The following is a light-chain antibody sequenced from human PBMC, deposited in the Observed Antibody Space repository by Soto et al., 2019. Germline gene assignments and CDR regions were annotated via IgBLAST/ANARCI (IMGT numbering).Light chain of an antibody. Sequence: EIVMTQSPATLSVSPGERATLSCRASQSVSSNLAWYQHKPGQAPRLLIYGASTRATGIPATFSGSGSGTEFTLTISSLQSEDFAVYYCQQYNNWPPGKTFGPGTKVDIK. V-gene: IGKV3-15*01. CDR1: QSVSSN. J-gene: IGKJ3*01. CDR3: QQYNNWPPGKT. CDR2: GAS.